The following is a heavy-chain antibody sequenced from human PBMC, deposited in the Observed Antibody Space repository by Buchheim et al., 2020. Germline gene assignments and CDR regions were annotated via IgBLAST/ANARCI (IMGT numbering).Heavy chain of an antibody. J-gene: IGHJ5*02. CDR1: GGSISSSSYY. V-gene: IGHV4-39*07. Sequence: QLQLQESGPGLVKPSETLSLTCTVSGGSISSSSYYWGWIRQPPGNGLEWIGNIYFSGSTYYNPSLKSRVTISVATSKTQFFLKLSSVTAADTAVYYCARDGVVGTIAAAGPWGQGTL. D-gene: IGHD6-13*01. CDR2: IYFSGST. CDR3: ARDGVVGTIAAAGP.